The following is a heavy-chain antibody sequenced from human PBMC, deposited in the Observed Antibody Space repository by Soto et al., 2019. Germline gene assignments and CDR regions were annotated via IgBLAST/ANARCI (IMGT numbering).Heavy chain of an antibody. D-gene: IGHD3-3*01. J-gene: IGHJ4*02. V-gene: IGHV4-61*08. CDR3: ARDFAYFDS. CDR2: VYHTGRT. Sequence: LSLTCTVSGGSISSGGYYWSWIRQHPGKGLEWIGYVYHTGRTSYNPSLKSRVSISMDTSKNQFSLNLDSVTAADTAVYFCARDFAYFDSWGQGTLVTVSS. CDR1: GGSISSGGYY.